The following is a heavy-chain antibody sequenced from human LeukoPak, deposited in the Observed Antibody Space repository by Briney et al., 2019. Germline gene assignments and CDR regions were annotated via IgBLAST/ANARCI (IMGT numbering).Heavy chain of an antibody. CDR2: IYSGGST. CDR1: GFPVSNNY. Sequence: GGSLRLSCTASGFPVSNNYMNWVRQAPGKGLEWVSLIYSGGSTQYADSVRGRFTISRDNSKNTLYLQMSSLRAEDTAVYYCARDPPGIAASVSGGWGQGTLVTVSS. D-gene: IGHD6-13*01. V-gene: IGHV3-53*01. J-gene: IGHJ4*02. CDR3: ARDPPGIAASVSGG.